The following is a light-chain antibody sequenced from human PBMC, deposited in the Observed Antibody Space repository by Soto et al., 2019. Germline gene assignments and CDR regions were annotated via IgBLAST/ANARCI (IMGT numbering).Light chain of an antibody. CDR1: SSDIGTSKY. CDR3: SSYTTIKTVG. Sequence: QSVLTQPASVSGSPGQSITISCTGTSSDIGTSKYVSWFQHHPGKAPKLIIFEVSNRPSGISDRFSGFKSANTAYLTISGVQPEDEADYHCSSYTTIKTVGFGGGTKLTVL. J-gene: IGLJ2*01. V-gene: IGLV2-14*01. CDR2: EVS.